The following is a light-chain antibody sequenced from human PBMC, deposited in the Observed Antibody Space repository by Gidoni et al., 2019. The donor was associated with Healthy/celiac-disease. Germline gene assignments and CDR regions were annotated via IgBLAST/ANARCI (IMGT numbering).Light chain of an antibody. CDR3: QAWDSSTFYV. Sequence: SYELTPPPSVSVSPGQTASITCSGDKLGDKYACWYQQKPGQSPVLGIYQDSKRPSGIPERFSGSNSGNTATLTISGTQAMDEADYYCQAWDSSTFYVFGTGTKVTVL. CDR1: KLGDKY. CDR2: QDS. V-gene: IGLV3-1*01. J-gene: IGLJ1*01.